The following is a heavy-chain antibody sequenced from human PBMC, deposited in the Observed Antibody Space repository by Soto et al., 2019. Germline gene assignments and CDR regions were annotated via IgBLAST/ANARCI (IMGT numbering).Heavy chain of an antibody. J-gene: IGHJ6*02. CDR2: INSYGSST. D-gene: IGHD3-16*01. CDR3: ATNYAYAEGYYWYGMDV. CDR1: GFTFSRYW. V-gene: IGHV3-74*01. Sequence: EVQLVESGGGLVLPGGSLRLSCAASGFTFSRYWMHWVRQAPGKGLVWVSRINSYGSSTHYADSVKGRFTISRDNAKNTLFLQMNSLRAEDTAVYYCATNYAYAEGYYWYGMDVGGQWTTVTVSS.